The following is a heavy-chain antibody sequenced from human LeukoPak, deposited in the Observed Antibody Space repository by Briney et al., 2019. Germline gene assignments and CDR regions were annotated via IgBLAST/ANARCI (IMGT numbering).Heavy chain of an antibody. J-gene: IGHJ6*02. D-gene: IGHD2-15*01. CDR1: GLTFSDYA. V-gene: IGHV3-30*04. Sequence: GGSLRLSCTPSGFTPASGLTFSDYAMYWVRQAPGKGLEWVAHISYDGSKSHYADSVKGRFTISRDNSKNTLYLQMNSLRAEDTAVYYCAKDLGYCSGGSCPSYGMDVWGQGTTVTVSS. CDR3: AKDLGYCSGGSCPSYGMDV. CDR2: ISYDGSKS.